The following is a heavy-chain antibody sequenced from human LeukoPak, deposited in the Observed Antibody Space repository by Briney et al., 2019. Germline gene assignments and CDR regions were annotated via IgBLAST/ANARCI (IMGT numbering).Heavy chain of an antibody. CDR3: TRGPGYMDV. CDR2: TRSKAYGGTT. V-gene: IGHV3-49*04. Sequence: PGGSLRLSCTASGFTFGDYAMSWVRQAPGKGLEWVGFTRSKAYGGTTEYAAAVKGRFTISRDDSKSIAYLQMNSLKTEDTAVYYCTRGPGYMDVWGKGTTVTISS. J-gene: IGHJ6*03. CDR1: GFTFGDYA.